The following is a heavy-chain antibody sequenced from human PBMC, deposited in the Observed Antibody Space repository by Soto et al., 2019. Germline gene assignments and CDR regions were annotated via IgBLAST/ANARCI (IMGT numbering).Heavy chain of an antibody. V-gene: IGHV1-46*01. CDR1: GHTFTSYY. CDR3: ARERGRSGSYYIDYYYYGMDV. CDR2: INPSGGNT. J-gene: IGHJ6*02. Sequence: ASVKVSCKASGHTFTSYYMHWVRQAPGQGLEWMGIINPSGGNTSYAQKFQGRVTMTRDTSTSTVYMELSSLRSEDTAVYYCARERGRSGSYYIDYYYYGMDVWGQGTTVTVSS. D-gene: IGHD3-10*01.